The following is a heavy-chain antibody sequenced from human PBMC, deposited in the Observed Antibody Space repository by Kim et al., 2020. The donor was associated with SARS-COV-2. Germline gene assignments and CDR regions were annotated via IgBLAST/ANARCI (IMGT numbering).Heavy chain of an antibody. CDR1: GFIFSGSA. V-gene: IGHV3-73*01. J-gene: IGHJ5*02. Sequence: GGSLRLSCAASGFIFSGSALHWVRQAPGKGLEWVGRIRSKNNKYATAYAAAVKGRFIVSRSDSTNMAYLQMHSLKTEDTAVYDCVRGAGGLEYEVLSPWGQGTQVTVSS. CDR2: IRSKNNKYAT. D-gene: IGHD3-9*01. CDR3: VRGAGGLEYEVLSP.